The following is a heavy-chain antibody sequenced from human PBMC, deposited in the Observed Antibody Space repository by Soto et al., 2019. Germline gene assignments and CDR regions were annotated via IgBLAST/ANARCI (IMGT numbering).Heavy chain of an antibody. V-gene: IGHV4-4*02. J-gene: IGHJ4*02. CDR1: GDSINSSHW. CDR2: ISHSGNA. CDR3: AARHFWSGPWTARRLDY. Sequence: VSGDSINSSHWWNWVRQPPGKGLEWIGQISHSGNANYNPSLTSRVTISVDKSKNHFSLKLTSVTAADTAVYYCAARHFWSGPWTARRLDYWGQGTLVTVSS. D-gene: IGHD3-3*02.